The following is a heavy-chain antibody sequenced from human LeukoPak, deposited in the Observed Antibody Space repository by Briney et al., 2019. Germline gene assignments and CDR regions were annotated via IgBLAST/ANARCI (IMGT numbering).Heavy chain of an antibody. V-gene: IGHV4-31*03. CDR3: ARLYTTFRAFDI. CDR2: IYYSGST. J-gene: IGHJ3*02. CDR1: GGSISSGDYY. D-gene: IGHD2-2*02. Sequence: SQTLSLTCTVSGGSISSGDYYWSWIRQHPGKGLEWIGYIYYSGSTYYNPSLKSRVTISVDTSKNQFSLKLSSVTAADTAVYYCARLYTTFRAFDIGGQGTMVTVTS.